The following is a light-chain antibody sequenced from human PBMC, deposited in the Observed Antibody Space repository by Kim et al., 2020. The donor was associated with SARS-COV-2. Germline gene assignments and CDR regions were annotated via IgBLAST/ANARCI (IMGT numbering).Light chain of an antibody. CDR2: GTS. Sequence: LSPGERATPSCRASQRVSSSFLAWYQQKPGQAPRPLIYGTSSRATGIPDRFSGSGSGTDFTLTISRLEPEDFAVYYCQQYDSSRTFGQGTKVDIK. J-gene: IGKJ1*01. V-gene: IGKV3-20*01. CDR1: QRVSSSF. CDR3: QQYDSSRT.